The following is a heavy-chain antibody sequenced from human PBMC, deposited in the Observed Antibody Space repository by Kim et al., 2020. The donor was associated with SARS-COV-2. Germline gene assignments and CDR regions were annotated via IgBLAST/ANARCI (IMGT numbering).Heavy chain of an antibody. Sequence: GSTYYADSGKGRFTISRDNSKNTLYRQMNSLRAEDTAVYYCAKKSTSFDYWGQGTLVTVSS. CDR2: GST. J-gene: IGHJ4*02. V-gene: IGHV3-23*01. CDR3: AKKSTSFDY.